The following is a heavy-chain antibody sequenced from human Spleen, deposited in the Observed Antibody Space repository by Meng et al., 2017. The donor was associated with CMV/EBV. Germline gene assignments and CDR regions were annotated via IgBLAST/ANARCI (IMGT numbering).Heavy chain of an antibody. V-gene: IGHV4-34*01. Sequence: GSLRLSCAVYGGSFSGYYWSWIRQPPGKGLEWIGEINHSGSTNYNPSLKSRVTISVDTSKNQFSLKLSSVTAADTAVYYCARVSCSSTSCYTYYYYGMDVWGQGTTVTVS. CDR2: INHSGST. CDR1: GGSFSGYY. D-gene: IGHD2-2*02. CDR3: ARVSCSSTSCYTYYYYGMDV. J-gene: IGHJ6*02.